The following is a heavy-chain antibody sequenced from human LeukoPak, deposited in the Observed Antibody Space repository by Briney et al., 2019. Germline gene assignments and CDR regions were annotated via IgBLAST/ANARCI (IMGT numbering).Heavy chain of an antibody. CDR3: ARALYDYVWGSYLRKYYFDY. Sequence: ASVKVSCKASGYTFTSYDINWVRQATGQGLEWMGWMNPNSGNTGYAQKFQGRVTMTRSTSISTAYMELSSLRSEDTAVYYCARALYDYVWGSYLRKYYFDYWGQGTLVTVSS. CDR1: GYTFTSYD. CDR2: MNPNSGNT. V-gene: IGHV1-8*01. D-gene: IGHD3-16*01. J-gene: IGHJ4*02.